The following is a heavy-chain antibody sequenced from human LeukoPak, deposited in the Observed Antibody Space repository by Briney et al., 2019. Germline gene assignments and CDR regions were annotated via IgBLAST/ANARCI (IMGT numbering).Heavy chain of an antibody. CDR1: GFTFNKYA. J-gene: IGHJ4*02. V-gene: IGHV3-23*01. CDR2: VSRTGTTT. D-gene: IGHD6-25*01. CDR3: SKWEGSRSGLYFFDY. Sequence: GGSLRLSCAASGFTFNKYAMSWVRQAPGKGLEWVSVVSRTGTTTYYADSVKGRFTISRDNSKNTLYLQMSSLRAEDTAVYYCSKWEGSRSGLYFFDYWGQGTLVTVSS.